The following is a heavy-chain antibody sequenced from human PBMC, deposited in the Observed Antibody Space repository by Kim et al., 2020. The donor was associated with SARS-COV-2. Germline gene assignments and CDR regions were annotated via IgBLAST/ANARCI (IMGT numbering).Heavy chain of an antibody. V-gene: IGHV3-21*01. Sequence: GGSLRLSCAASGFTFSSYSMNWVRQAPGKGLEWVSSISSSSSYIYYADSVKGRFTISRDNAKNSLYLQMNSLRAEDTAVYYCARVKAASWELPVLNWFDPWGQGTLVTVSS. D-gene: IGHD1-26*01. CDR3: ARVKAASWELPVLNWFDP. CDR1: GFTFSSYS. CDR2: ISSSSSYI. J-gene: IGHJ5*02.